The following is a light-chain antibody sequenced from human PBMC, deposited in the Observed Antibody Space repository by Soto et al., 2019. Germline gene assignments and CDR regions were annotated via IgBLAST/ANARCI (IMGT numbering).Light chain of an antibody. J-gene: IGKJ5*01. CDR1: QSVSNNY. CDR3: QRYGSSPIT. CDR2: GAS. V-gene: IGKV3-20*01. Sequence: EIVLTQSPGTLSLSPGERATLSCRASQSVSNNYLAWYQQKPSQAPRLLIYGASNRATGIPDRFSGSGSGTDFTLTISRLEPEDFAVYYCQRYGSSPITFGQGTRLEIK.